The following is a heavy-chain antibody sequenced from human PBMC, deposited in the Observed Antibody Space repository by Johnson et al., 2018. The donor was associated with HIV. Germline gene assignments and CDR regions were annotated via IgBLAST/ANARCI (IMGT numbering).Heavy chain of an antibody. V-gene: IGHV3-30*19. CDR2: ISYDGSTK. J-gene: IGHJ3*02. Sequence: QLVESGGGVVQPGGSLRLSCVASGFTFSSYGMHWVRQAPGKGLEWVAVISYDGSTKYYADSVKGRFTISRDNSKNTLYLQMNSLRAEDTAVYYCARSSTVVTPHDIWGQGTMVTVSS. CDR1: GFTFSSYG. D-gene: IGHD4-23*01. CDR3: ARSSTVVTPHDI.